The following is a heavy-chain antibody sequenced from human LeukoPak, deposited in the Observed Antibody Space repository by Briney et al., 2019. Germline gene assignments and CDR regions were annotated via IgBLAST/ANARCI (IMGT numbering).Heavy chain of an antibody. CDR3: ARHFVSGRPSDY. CDR1: GGSVSSGRYY. Sequence: SETLSLTCTVSGGSVSSGRYYWSSIRQPPGKGLEWIGYIHYSGSTKYNPSLKSRVTISVDTSKNQFSLELSAVTAADTAVYYCARHFVSGRPSDYWGQGTLVTVSS. D-gene: IGHD3-10*01. V-gene: IGHV4-61*01. J-gene: IGHJ4*02. CDR2: IHYSGST.